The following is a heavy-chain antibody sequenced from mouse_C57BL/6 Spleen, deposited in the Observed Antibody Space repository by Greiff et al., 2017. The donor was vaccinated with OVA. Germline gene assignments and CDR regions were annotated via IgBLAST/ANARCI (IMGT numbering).Heavy chain of an antibody. Sequence: QVHVKQPGAELVMPGASVKLSCKASGYTFTSYWMHWVKQRPGQGLEWIGEIDPSDSYTNYNQKFKGKSTLTVDKSSSTAYMQLSSLTSEDSAVYYCARDTTVVSSPFAYWGQGTLVTVSA. J-gene: IGHJ3*01. CDR2: IDPSDSYT. CDR1: GYTFTSYW. D-gene: IGHD1-1*01. V-gene: IGHV1-69*01. CDR3: ARDTTVVSSPFAY.